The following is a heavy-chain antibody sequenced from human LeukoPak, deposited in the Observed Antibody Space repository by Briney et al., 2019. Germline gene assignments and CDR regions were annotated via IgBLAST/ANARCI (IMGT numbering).Heavy chain of an antibody. CDR1: GYTFTSYD. V-gene: IGHV1-8*03. J-gene: IGHJ4*02. Sequence: ASVKVSCKASGYTFTSYDINWVRQATGQGLEWMGWMNPNSGNTGYAQKFQGRVTITRNTSISTAYMELSSLRSEDTAVYYCARGRRFLEWLLLIYWGQGTLVTVSS. CDR2: MNPNSGNT. D-gene: IGHD3-3*01. CDR3: ARGRRFLEWLLLIY.